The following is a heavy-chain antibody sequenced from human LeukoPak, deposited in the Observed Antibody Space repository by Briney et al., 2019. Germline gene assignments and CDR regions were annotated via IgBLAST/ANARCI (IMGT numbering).Heavy chain of an antibody. Sequence: SETLSLTCAVYGGSFSGYYWSWIRQPPGKGLEWIGEINHSGSTNYNPSLKSRVTISVDTSKNQFSLKLSSVTAADTAVYYCARDRYYGSGSYYYYYGVDVWGQGTTVTVSS. CDR3: ARDRYYGSGSYYYYYGVDV. V-gene: IGHV4-34*01. CDR1: GGSFSGYY. CDR2: INHSGST. D-gene: IGHD3-10*01. J-gene: IGHJ6*02.